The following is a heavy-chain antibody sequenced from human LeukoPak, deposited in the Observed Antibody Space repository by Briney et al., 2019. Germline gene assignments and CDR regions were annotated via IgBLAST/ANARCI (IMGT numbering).Heavy chain of an antibody. CDR3: AGASPTLPYSTSSGNRAFDM. CDR2: IYSGGTT. J-gene: IGHJ3*02. Sequence: GGSLRLSRAASGFTVSSDYMTWVRQAPGKGLEWVSIIYSGGTTYYTDSVKGRFTISRDSSKNTLYLQMSSLRAEDTAAYYCAGASPTLPYSTSSGNRAFDMWGQGTMVTVSS. CDR1: GFTVSSDY. V-gene: IGHV3-53*01. D-gene: IGHD6-6*01.